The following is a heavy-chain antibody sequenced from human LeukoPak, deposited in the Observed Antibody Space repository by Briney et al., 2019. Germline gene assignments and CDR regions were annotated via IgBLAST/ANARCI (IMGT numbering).Heavy chain of an antibody. CDR2: INHSGST. D-gene: IGHD3-16*02. CDR3: ARGKARGVGGVITGYYYGMDV. CDR1: GGSFSGYY. J-gene: IGHJ6*02. V-gene: IGHV4-34*01. Sequence: PSETLSLTCAVYGGSFSGYYWSWIRQPPGKGLEWIGEINHSGSTNYNPSLKSRVTISVDTSKNQFSLKLSSVTAADTAVYYCARGKARGVGGVITGYYYGMDVWGQGTTVTVSS.